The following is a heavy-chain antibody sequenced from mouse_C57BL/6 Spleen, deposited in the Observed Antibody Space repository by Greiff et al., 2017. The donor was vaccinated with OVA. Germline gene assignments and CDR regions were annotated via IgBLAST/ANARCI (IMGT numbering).Heavy chain of an antibody. CDR2: IYPSDSET. CDR1: GYTFPSYW. CDR3: ARGEYPLWYFDV. Sequence: VQLQQPGAELVRPGSSVKLSCKASGYTFPSYWMDWVKQRPGQGLEWIGNIYPSDSETHYNQKFKDKATLTVDKSSSTAYMQLSSLTSEDSAVYYCARGEYPLWYFDVWGTGTTVTVSS. D-gene: IGHD5-2*01. J-gene: IGHJ1*03. V-gene: IGHV1-61*01.